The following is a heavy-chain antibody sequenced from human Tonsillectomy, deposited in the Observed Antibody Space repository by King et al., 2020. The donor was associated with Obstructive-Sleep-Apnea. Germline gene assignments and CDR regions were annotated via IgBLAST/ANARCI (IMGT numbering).Heavy chain of an antibody. Sequence: GQLVQSGAEVKKPGASVKVSCKASGDTFTGYDINWVRQATGQGLEWMGWLNPNSGNTGCAQKFQGRVTMTRDTSISTAYMELSSLRSEDTAVYYCAKGRTSDYWGQGTLVTVSS. V-gene: IGHV1-8*01. J-gene: IGHJ4*02. CDR1: GDTFTGYD. CDR3: AKGRTSDY. CDR2: LNPNSGNT. D-gene: IGHD1-7*01.